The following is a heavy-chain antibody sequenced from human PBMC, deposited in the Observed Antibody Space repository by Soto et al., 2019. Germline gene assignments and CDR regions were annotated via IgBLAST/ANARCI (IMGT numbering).Heavy chain of an antibody. D-gene: IGHD3-9*01. CDR3: AREYYGLLTGYYTDY. V-gene: IGHV3-74*01. J-gene: IGHJ4*02. CDR1: GFPFSSYW. Sequence: EVQLVESGGDLVQRGGSLRLSCAAYGFPFSSYWMHWVRHTPGKGLDWVARISGDGVTTYYADSVTGRFTVSRDNAKNPLSLQISGLRAEDTAVYYCAREYYGLLTGYYTDYWGQGTLVSVSS. CDR2: ISGDGVTT.